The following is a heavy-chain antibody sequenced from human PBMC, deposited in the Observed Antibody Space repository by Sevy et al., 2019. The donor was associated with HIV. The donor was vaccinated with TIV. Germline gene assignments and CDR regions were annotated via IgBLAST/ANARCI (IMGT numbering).Heavy chain of an antibody. D-gene: IGHD1-26*01. CDR3: ARGPEWELTSFLSH. CDR2: ISSNGDNA. J-gene: IGHJ4*02. Sequence: GWSLRLSCAASGFTFRTYALHWVRQAPGRGLEWLALISSNGDNAFYANSVRGRLTVSRDNSMNTLSLQMSSLTAEDTAVYYCARGPEWELTSFLSHWGQGTLVTVSS. V-gene: IGHV3-30-3*01. CDR1: GFTFRTYA.